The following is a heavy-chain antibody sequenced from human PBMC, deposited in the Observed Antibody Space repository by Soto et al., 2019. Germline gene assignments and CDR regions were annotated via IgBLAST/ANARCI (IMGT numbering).Heavy chain of an antibody. D-gene: IGHD6-19*01. J-gene: IGHJ4*02. Sequence: GSLRLSCAASGFTVSSNYMSCVRQAPGKGLEWVSVIYSGGSTYYADSVKGRLTISRDNSKNTLYLQMNSLRAEDTAVYYCARLSSGWTAFDYWGQGTLVTVYS. V-gene: IGHV3-53*01. CDR3: ARLSSGWTAFDY. CDR2: IYSGGST. CDR1: GFTVSSNY.